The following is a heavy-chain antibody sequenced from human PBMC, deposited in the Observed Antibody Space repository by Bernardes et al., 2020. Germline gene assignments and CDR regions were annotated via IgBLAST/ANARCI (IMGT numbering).Heavy chain of an antibody. CDR3: AHSLFVGFRELLSFGY. J-gene: IGHJ4*02. V-gene: IGHV2-5*02. Sequence: SGPTLVKPTQTLTLTCTFSGFSLSTSGVGVGWIRQPPGKALEWLALIYWDDDKRYSPSLKSRLTITKDTSKNQVVLTMTNMDPVDTATYYCAHSLFVGFRELLSFGYWGQGTLVTVSS. D-gene: IGHD3-10*01. CDR1: GFSLSTSGVG. CDR2: IYWDDDK.